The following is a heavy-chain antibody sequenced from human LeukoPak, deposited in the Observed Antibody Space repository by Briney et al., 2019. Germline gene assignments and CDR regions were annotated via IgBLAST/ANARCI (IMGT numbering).Heavy chain of an antibody. CDR2: IYDSGST. J-gene: IGHJ3*02. D-gene: IGHD5-18*01. Sequence: PSETLSLTCTVSGGSVSSGSYYWSWIRQPPGKGLEWNGYIYDSGSTNFNPSLKSRVTISGDTSKNQFSLKLISVTSADTAVYYCARSSYSYGYGFDIWGQGTMVTVSS. V-gene: IGHV4-61*01. CDR3: ARSSYSYGYGFDI. CDR1: GGSVSSGSYY.